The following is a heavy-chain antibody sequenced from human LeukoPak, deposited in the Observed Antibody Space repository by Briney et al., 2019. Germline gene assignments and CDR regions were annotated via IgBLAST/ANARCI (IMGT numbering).Heavy chain of an antibody. V-gene: IGHV3-30*02. CDR2: ISYDGSEE. D-gene: IGHD3-10*01. CDR3: AKDELTYYYGSGSYPPLDY. Sequence: GGSLRLSCAASGFTFSNFGMHWVRQAPGEGLEWVAFISYDGSEEFYADSVKGRFTISRDNSKNTLYLQMNSLRAEDTAVYYCAKDELTYYYGSGSYPPLDYWGQGTLVTVSS. CDR1: GFTFSNFG. J-gene: IGHJ4*02.